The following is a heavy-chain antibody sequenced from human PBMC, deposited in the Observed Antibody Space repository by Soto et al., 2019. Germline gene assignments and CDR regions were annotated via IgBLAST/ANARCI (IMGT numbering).Heavy chain of an antibody. D-gene: IGHD1-26*01. V-gene: IGHV3-21*01. J-gene: IGHJ4*02. Sequence: EVLLVESGGGLVKPGGSLRLSCAASGFTFSTYNMNWVRQAPGKGLEWVSSINGRGNYIYYTDAVKGRFTISRDNAKTSLYLQMNSLRAEDTAIYYCAREDGIVGATSAFDYWGQGALVIVSS. CDR3: AREDGIVGATSAFDY. CDR2: INGRGNYI. CDR1: GFTFSTYN.